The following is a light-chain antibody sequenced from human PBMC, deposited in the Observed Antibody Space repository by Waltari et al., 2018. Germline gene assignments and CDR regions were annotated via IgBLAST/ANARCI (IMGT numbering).Light chain of an antibody. V-gene: IGKV3-11*01. Sequence: EIVLKQSPATLSLSPGERATLSCRASQSVSRYLAWYQQKPGEAPRLLLYDASNRAPGIPARFSGSGAGTHFPLTISSLEPEDFAVYYCQQRSNWITFGQGTRLEIK. CDR2: DAS. CDR3: QQRSNWIT. J-gene: IGKJ5*01. CDR1: QSVSRY.